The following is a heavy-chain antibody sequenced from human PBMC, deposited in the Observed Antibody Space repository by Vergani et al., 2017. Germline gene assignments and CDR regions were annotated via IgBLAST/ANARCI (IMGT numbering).Heavy chain of an antibody. V-gene: IGHV4-34*01. CDR3: ASGATIYYYGSGRSRWFDP. J-gene: IGHJ5*02. D-gene: IGHD3-10*01. CDR2: INPSGST. CDR1: GGSFSGYY. Sequence: QVQLQQWGAGLLKPSETLSLTCAVYGGSFSGYYWSWIRQPPGKGLEWIGEINPSGSTNYNPSLKSRVTLSVDTSKNQFSLKLSSVTAADTAVYYSASGATIYYYGSGRSRWFDPWGQGTLVTVSS.